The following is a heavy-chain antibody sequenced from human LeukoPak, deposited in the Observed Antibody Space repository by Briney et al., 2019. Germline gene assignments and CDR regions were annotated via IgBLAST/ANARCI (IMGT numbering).Heavy chain of an antibody. CDR3: ARQGEYTTSLGRKQFGY. J-gene: IGHJ4*02. D-gene: IGHD3-16*01. V-gene: IGHV4-39*01. CDR1: GGSISSSSYY. CDR2: IYYDGST. Sequence: SETLSLTCTVSGGSISSSSYYWDWIRQSPGKGLEWIGNIYYDGSTHYNPSLKSRVTISVDTSKNQFSLKLSSVTAADTALYYCARQGEYTTSLGRKQFGYWGQGTLVTVSS.